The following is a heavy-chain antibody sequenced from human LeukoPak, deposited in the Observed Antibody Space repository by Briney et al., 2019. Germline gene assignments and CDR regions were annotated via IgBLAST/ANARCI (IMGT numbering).Heavy chain of an antibody. J-gene: IGHJ4*02. CDR2: ISSSSSYI. CDR3: ARGEEKATITALDS. D-gene: IGHD5-24*01. V-gene: IGHV3-21*01. Sequence: GGSLRLSCAASGFTFSNYDMRWVRQAPGKGLEWVSAISSSSSYIYYADSIKGRFTISRDNAENSLSLQMSSLRAEDTAVYFCARGEEKATITALDSWGQGTLVTVSS. CDR1: GFTFSNYD.